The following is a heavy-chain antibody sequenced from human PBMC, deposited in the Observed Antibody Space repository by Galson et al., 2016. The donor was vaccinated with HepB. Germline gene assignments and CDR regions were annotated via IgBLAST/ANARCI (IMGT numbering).Heavy chain of an antibody. D-gene: IGHD3-10*01. J-gene: IGHJ4*02. Sequence: SLRLSCAASGFIFSTYAISWVRQAPGKGPEWVSVISGSAYNTHYADSVRGRFTISRDNSQNTLYLQMNSLRAEDTAIYYCARDVAMIRGIINPFDYWGQGTLVTVSS. V-gene: IGHV3-23*01. CDR3: ARDVAMIRGIINPFDY. CDR2: ISGSAYNT. CDR1: GFIFSTYA.